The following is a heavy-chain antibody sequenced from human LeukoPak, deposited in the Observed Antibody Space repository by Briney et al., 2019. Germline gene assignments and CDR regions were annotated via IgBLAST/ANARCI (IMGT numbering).Heavy chain of an antibody. CDR1: GYTFSTYD. D-gene: IGHD2-15*01. V-gene: IGHV1-18*01. Sequence: GASVKVSCKASGYTFSTYDISWVRQAPGLGLEWMGWINTHTGNTKSAQNFQGRVTMATDTSTTTAYMELGSLGPDDTAVYYCARGPGGCSGGTCYHDYWGQGTLVTVSS. CDR2: INTHTGNT. CDR3: ARGPGGCSGGTCYHDY. J-gene: IGHJ4*02.